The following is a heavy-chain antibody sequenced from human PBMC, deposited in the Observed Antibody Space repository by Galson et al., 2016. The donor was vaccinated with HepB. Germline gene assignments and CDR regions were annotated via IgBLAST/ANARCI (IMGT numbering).Heavy chain of an antibody. Sequence: SLRLSCAASGFSFSYYGMHWVRQAPGKRLEWVAVISADGTIKYYADSVKGRFTISRDNSKDTVYLHMNSLRAEDTARYYCAKDRPYDKGYWGQGTLVTVSS. CDR1: GFSFSYYG. D-gene: IGHD3-22*01. CDR3: AKDRPYDKGY. V-gene: IGHV3-30*18. CDR2: ISADGTIK. J-gene: IGHJ4*02.